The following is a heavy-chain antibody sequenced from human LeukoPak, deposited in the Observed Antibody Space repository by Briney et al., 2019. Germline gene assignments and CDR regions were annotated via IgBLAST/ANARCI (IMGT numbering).Heavy chain of an antibody. D-gene: IGHD2-15*01. CDR2: LDDSGNT. V-gene: IGHV4-39*02. CDR1: SGSVRSNYYS. CDR3: ARRLRIGAAEWFDP. J-gene: IGHJ5*02. Sequence: SETLSLTCSVSSGSVRSNYYSWAWIRQAPGKGLERVGGLDDSGNTYHNPSLKSRLTMSVDTSKNHFSLNLKSVAAADTSVYYCARRLRIGAAEWFDPWGQGIMVTVSS.